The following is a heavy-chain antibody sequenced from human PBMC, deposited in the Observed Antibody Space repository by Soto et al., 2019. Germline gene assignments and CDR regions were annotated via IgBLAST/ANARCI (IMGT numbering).Heavy chain of an antibody. D-gene: IGHD6-13*01. CDR2: IYTSGST. CDR3: AREGSSSWYPKGFDP. J-gene: IGHJ5*02. V-gene: IGHV4-4*07. Sequence: SETLSLTCTVSGGSISSYYWSWIRQPAGKGLEWIGRIYTSGSTNYNPSLKSRVTMSVDTSKNQFSLKLSSVTAADTAVYYCAREGSSSWYPKGFDPWGQGTLVPVSS. CDR1: GGSISSYY.